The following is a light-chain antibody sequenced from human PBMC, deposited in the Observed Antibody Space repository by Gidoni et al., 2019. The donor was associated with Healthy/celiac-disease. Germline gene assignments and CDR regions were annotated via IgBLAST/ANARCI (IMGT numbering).Light chain of an antibody. Sequence: DIVVTHSTDSLAVSLGESATINCKSSQTVLYRSDNRNYLAWYQQKPGQSPKLLIYWASTRASGVPDRFSGSGSGTDFTLTISTLQAEDAAVYFCQQYYDSPRTFGQGTKVEIK. J-gene: IGKJ1*01. CDR3: QQYYDSPRT. CDR2: WAS. V-gene: IGKV4-1*01. CDR1: QTVLYRSDNRNY.